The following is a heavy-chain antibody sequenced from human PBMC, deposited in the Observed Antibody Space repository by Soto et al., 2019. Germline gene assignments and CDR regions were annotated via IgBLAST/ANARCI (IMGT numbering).Heavy chain of an antibody. J-gene: IGHJ6*02. CDR3: ARGGDFWSGKGGYYYYGMDV. V-gene: IGHV1-69*13. Sequence: SVKVSCKASGGTFSSYAISWVRQAPGQGLEWMGGIIPIFGTANYAQKFQGRVTITADESTSTAYMELSSLRSEDTAVDYCARGGDFWSGKGGYYYYGMDVWGQGTTVTVSS. CDR1: GGTFSSYA. D-gene: IGHD3-3*01. CDR2: IIPIFGTA.